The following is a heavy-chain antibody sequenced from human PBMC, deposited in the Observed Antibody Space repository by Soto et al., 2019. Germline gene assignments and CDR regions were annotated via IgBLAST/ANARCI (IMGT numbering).Heavy chain of an antibody. Sequence: SVKVSCKASGVTFSSYAISWVRQASGQGLEWMGGIIPIFGTAHYAQKLQGGLTITADESTSTAYMEMSSLRSEDTAVYYCARGVSRPPSTTFDYWGQGTLVTVSS. CDR1: GVTFSSYA. D-gene: IGHD1-26*01. CDR2: IIPIFGTA. CDR3: ARGVSRPPSTTFDY. J-gene: IGHJ4*02. V-gene: IGHV1-69*13.